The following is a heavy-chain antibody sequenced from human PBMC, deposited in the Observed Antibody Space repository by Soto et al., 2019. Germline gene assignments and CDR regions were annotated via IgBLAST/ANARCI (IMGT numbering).Heavy chain of an antibody. V-gene: IGHV3-33*01. CDR1: GFTFSSYG. D-gene: IGHD3-22*01. J-gene: IGHJ4*02. CDR2: IWDDGSNK. CDR3: ARDRGRYYGSSGYLPLN. Sequence: QVQLVESGGGVVQPGRSLRLSCAASGFTFSSYGMHWVRQAPGKGLEWVAVIWDDGSNKYYADSVKGRFTISRDNSKNTLYLQLNSLRAEDTAVYYCARDRGRYYGSSGYLPLNWGQGSLVTVSS.